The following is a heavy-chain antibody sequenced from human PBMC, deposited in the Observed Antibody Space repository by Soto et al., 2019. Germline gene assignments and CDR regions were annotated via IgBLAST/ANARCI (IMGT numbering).Heavy chain of an antibody. J-gene: IGHJ3*02. D-gene: IGHD3-16*01. Sequence: EVQLVESGGGLVQPGRSLRLSCVASGFTFDDYAMYWVRQAPGKGLEWVSGIRWNSGSIGYVDSVKGRFSISRDNAKNTLYLQMNSLRAEDTALYYCAKDKTGGLGPNDFDMWGQGTMVTVSS. CDR1: GFTFDDYA. CDR2: IRWNSGSI. V-gene: IGHV3-9*01. CDR3: AKDKTGGLGPNDFDM.